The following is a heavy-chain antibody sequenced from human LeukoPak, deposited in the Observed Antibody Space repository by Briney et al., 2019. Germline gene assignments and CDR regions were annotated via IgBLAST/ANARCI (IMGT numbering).Heavy chain of an antibody. Sequence: GGSLRLSCAASGFTFSRYGMHWVRQAPGKGLEWVAVIWYDGSKKNYADSVKGRFTISRDNSKNTLNLQMTSLRAEDTAVYYCARVSEDYSSGWYEEYFQYWGQGTLVTVSS. J-gene: IGHJ1*01. V-gene: IGHV3-33*01. CDR1: GFTFSRYG. CDR2: IWYDGSKK. D-gene: IGHD6-19*01. CDR3: ARVSEDYSSGWYEEYFQY.